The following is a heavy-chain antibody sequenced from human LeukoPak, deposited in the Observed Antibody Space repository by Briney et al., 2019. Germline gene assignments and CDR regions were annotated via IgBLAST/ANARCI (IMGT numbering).Heavy chain of an antibody. Sequence: SETLSLTCAVYGGSFSGYYWSWIRQPPGKGLEWSGEINHSGSTNYNPSLKSRVTISVDTSKNQFSLKLSSVTAADTAVYYCARARRDGYKNLDYWGQGTLVTVSS. V-gene: IGHV4-34*01. J-gene: IGHJ4*02. D-gene: IGHD5-24*01. CDR3: ARARRDGYKNLDY. CDR2: INHSGST. CDR1: GGSFSGYY.